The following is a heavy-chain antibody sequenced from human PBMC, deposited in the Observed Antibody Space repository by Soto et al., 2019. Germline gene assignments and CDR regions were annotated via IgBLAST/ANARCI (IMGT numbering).Heavy chain of an antibody. CDR1: GYTFIGQY. CDR3: ASPCYGSGNYY. D-gene: IGHD3-10*01. J-gene: IGHJ4*02. CDR2: LNPMSGDT. Sequence: ASVKVSCKGLGYTFIGQYIYWVRQAPGQGLESMGWLNPMSGDTKSAQKFQGRVTLTRDTSISTACMELSGLRSEDTAVYYCASPCYGSGNYYWGQGTLVTVSS. V-gene: IGHV1-2*02.